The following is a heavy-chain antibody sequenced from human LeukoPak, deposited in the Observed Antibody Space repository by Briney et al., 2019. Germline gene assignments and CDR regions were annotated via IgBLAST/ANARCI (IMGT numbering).Heavy chain of an antibody. J-gene: IGHJ6*03. Sequence: GGSLRLSCAASGFTFDDYGMSWVRQAPGKGLEWVSGINWNGGSTDYADSVKGRFTISRDNAKNSLSLQMNSLRAEDTALYYCARVSARAPYYYMDVWGKGTTVTVSS. CDR2: INWNGGST. CDR1: GFTFDDYG. D-gene: IGHD2-15*01. V-gene: IGHV3-20*04. CDR3: ARVSARAPYYYMDV.